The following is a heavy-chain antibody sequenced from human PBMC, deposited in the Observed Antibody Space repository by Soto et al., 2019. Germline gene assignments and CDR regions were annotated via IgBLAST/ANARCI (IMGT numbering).Heavy chain of an antibody. CDR3: ASEWGSGAVACTVDY. V-gene: IGHV3-33*01. Sequence: PGGSLRLSCAASGFTFSSYGMHWVSQAPGKGLEWVAVIWYDGSNKYYADSVKGRFTISRDNSKNTLYLQMNSLRAEDTVVYYCASEWGSGAVACTVDYWGQGTLVTVSS. D-gene: IGHD6-19*01. CDR1: GFTFSSYG. J-gene: IGHJ4*02. CDR2: IWYDGSNK.